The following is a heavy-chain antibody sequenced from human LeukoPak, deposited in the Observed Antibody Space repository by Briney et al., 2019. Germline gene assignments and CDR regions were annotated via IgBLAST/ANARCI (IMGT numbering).Heavy chain of an antibody. Sequence: SEALSLTCHVSGAFINRYYLSLIRPPAGKGLEWIGRIYTSGSTYYNPSLKSRVTMSVDTSKNQFSLQLSSVTAADTAAYYCAREQGSQQYGNSWSFDYWGHGTLVTVSS. J-gene: IGHJ4*01. CDR3: AREQGSQQYGNSWSFDY. CDR1: GAFINRYY. V-gene: IGHV4-4*07. D-gene: IGHD6-13*01. CDR2: IYTSGST.